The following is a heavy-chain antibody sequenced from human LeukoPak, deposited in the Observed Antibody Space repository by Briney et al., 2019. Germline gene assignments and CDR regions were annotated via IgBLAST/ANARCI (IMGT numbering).Heavy chain of an antibody. Sequence: SETLSLTCAVYGGSFSGYYWSWIRQPPGKGLEWIGEINHSGSTNYNPSLKSRVTISVDTSKNQFSLKLSSVTAADTAVYYCAGGIFGVVITTYYYYMDVWGKGTTVTVSS. CDR2: INHSGST. V-gene: IGHV4-34*01. J-gene: IGHJ6*03. CDR3: AGGIFGVVITTYYYYMDV. CDR1: GGSFSGYY. D-gene: IGHD3-3*01.